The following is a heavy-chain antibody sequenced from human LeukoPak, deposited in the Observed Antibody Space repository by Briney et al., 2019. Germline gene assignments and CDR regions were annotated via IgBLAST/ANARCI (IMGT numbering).Heavy chain of an antibody. V-gene: IGHV3-11*06. CDR1: GFTFTDYY. J-gene: IGHJ6*02. Sequence: GRCLRLSCAPYGFTFTDYYMSSIRQAPGKGLEWDLYISSSSSYANYADSGMGRFTISRDNAKNLQLLQMSSLGAEDTAGYYWARGHWGMDVWGQGTTVTVSS. CDR3: ARGHWGMDV. CDR2: ISSSSSYA.